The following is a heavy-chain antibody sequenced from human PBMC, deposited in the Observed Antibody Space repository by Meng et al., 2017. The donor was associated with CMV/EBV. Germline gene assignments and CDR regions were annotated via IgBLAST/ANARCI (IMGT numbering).Heavy chain of an antibody. CDR1: GFTFSSYA. V-gene: IGHV3-30*04. D-gene: IGHD3-3*01. CDR3: AREGDRITIFGVGPDGMDV. CDR2: ISYDGSNK. Sequence: GESLKISCAASGFTFSSYAMHWVRQAPGKGLEWVAVISYDGSNKYYADSVKGRFTISRDNSKNTLYLQMNSLRAEDTAVYYCAREGDRITIFGVGPDGMDVWGQGTTVTVSS. J-gene: IGHJ6*02.